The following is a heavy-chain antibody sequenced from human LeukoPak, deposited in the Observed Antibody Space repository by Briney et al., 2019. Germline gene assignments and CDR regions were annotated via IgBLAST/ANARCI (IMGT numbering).Heavy chain of an antibody. V-gene: IGHV3-7*03. CDR3: ARDSAYCSSTSCVGDAFDI. CDR1: GFTFSRNW. Sequence: QSGGSLRLSCAASGFTFSRNWMSWVRQAPGKGLEWMANIKQDGSEKNYVDSVKGRFTISRDNAKNSLYLQMNSLRAEDTAVYYCARDSAYCSSTSCVGDAFDIWGQGTMVTVSS. CDR2: IKQDGSEK. D-gene: IGHD2-2*01. J-gene: IGHJ3*02.